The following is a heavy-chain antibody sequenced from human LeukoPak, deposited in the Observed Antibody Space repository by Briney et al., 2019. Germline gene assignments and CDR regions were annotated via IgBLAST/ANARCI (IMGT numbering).Heavy chain of an antibody. J-gene: IGHJ4*02. Sequence: PGGSLRLSCAASGFTFSSYAMHWVRQAPGKGLEYVSAISSNGGSTYYANSVKGRFTISRDNSKNTLYLQMGSLRAEDMAVYCCAKDPLTYSSSWYYFDYWGQGTLVTVSS. D-gene: IGHD6-13*01. CDR3: AKDPLTYSSSWYYFDY. V-gene: IGHV3-64*01. CDR2: ISSNGGST. CDR1: GFTFSSYA.